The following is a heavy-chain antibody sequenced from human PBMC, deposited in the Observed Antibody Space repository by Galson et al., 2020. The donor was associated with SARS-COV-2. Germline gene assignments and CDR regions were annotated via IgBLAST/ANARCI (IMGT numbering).Heavy chain of an antibody. CDR2: ISGTAYST. D-gene: IGHD3-10*01. CDR3: ATHPDKAYYPRDY. Sequence: GGSLRLSCGASGFTFANYAMSWVRQAPGKGLEWVSGISGTAYSTYYADSVKGRFTISRDNFKNTLYLQMNNLRAEDTAVYYCATHPDKAYYPRDYWGQGTLVTVSS. V-gene: IGHV3-23*01. CDR1: GFTFANYA. J-gene: IGHJ4*02.